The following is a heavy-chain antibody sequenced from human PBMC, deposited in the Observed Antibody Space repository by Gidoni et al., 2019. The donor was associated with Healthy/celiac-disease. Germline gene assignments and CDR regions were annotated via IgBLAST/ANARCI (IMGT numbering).Heavy chain of an antibody. CDR3: AKALLTGLDWFDP. CDR2: ISGSGVST. J-gene: IGHJ5*02. D-gene: IGHD3-10*01. CDR1: GFTFSRYA. Sequence: EVQLLESGGGLVQPGGALRLSCAASGFTFSRYAMSWVRQAPGKGLEWVSAISGSGVSTYYADSVKGRFTISRDNSKNTLYLQMNSLRAEDTAVYYCAKALLTGLDWFDPWGQGTLVTVSS. V-gene: IGHV3-23*01.